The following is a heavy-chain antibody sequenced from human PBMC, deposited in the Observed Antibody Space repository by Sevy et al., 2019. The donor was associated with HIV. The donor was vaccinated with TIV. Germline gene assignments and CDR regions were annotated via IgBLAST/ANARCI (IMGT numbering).Heavy chain of an antibody. CDR3: ATTMIRGLRSGNVLDV. V-gene: IGHV1-2*06. J-gene: IGHJ6*02. CDR1: GYSITDYY. Sequence: ASVKVSCQASGYSITDYYMHWVRQAPGLGLEWMGRINPKSGDTKTAQKFQGRVTMTRETSINKAYMELTRLTFDDTAVYYCATTMIRGLRSGNVLDVWGQGTTVTVSS. D-gene: IGHD3-10*01. CDR2: INPKSGDT.